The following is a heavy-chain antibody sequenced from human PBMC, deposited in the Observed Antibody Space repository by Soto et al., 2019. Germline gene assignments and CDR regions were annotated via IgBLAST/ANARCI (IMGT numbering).Heavy chain of an antibody. J-gene: IGHJ5*02. Sequence: QVQLQESGPGLVKPSETLSLTCTVSGGSISSFYWSWIRQPPGKGLEWIGYIYYSGSTNYNPSLRSRDTISVDTSKNQFSLKLSSVTAADTAVYYCARGYSDFWSGYLGWFDPWGQGTLVTVSS. CDR1: GGSISSFY. CDR3: ARGYSDFWSGYLGWFDP. CDR2: IYYSGST. D-gene: IGHD3-3*01. V-gene: IGHV4-59*01.